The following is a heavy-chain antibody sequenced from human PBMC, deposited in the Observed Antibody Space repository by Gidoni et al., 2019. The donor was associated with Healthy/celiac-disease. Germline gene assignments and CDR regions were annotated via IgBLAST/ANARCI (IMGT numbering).Heavy chain of an antibody. CDR1: GGTFSSYA. CDR2: IIPIFGTA. CDR3: ARGYSSSWYPSYYFDY. D-gene: IGHD6-13*01. Sequence: QVQLVQSGAEVKKPGSSVKVSCKASGGTFSSYAISWVRQAPGQGLEWMGGIIPIFGTANYAQKFQGRVTITADKSTSTAYMELSSLRSEDTAVYYCARGYSSSWYPSYYFDYWGQGTLVTVSS. J-gene: IGHJ4*02. V-gene: IGHV1-69*06.